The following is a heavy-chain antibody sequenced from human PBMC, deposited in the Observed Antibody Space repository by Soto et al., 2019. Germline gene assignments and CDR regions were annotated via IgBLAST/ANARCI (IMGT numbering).Heavy chain of an antibody. J-gene: IGHJ6*02. CDR3: ARDWAQPLLRFLDRSENYYYYGMDV. Sequence: PGESLKISCKGSGYSFTSYWIGWVRQMPGKGLEWMGIIYPGDSDTRYSPSFQGQVTISADKSISTAYLQWSSLKASDTAVYYCARDWAQPLLRFLDRSENYYYYGMDVWGQGTTVTVSS. V-gene: IGHV5-51*01. D-gene: IGHD3-3*01. CDR1: GYSFTSYW. CDR2: IYPGDSDT.